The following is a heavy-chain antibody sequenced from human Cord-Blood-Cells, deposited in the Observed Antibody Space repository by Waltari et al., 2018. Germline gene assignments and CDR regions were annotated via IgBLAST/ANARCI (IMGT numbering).Heavy chain of an antibody. Sequence: QVQLVQSGAEVTKPGSSVKVSCTASGGIFSSYAMRWVRQAPGQGVEWMGGIIPIFGTANYAQKFQGRVTITADKSTSTAYMELSSLRSEDTAVYYCAREPGTDDAFDIWGQGTMVTVSS. CDR3: AREPGTDDAFDI. J-gene: IGHJ3*02. CDR2: IIPIFGTA. CDR1: GGIFSSYA. V-gene: IGHV1-69*06. D-gene: IGHD6-13*01.